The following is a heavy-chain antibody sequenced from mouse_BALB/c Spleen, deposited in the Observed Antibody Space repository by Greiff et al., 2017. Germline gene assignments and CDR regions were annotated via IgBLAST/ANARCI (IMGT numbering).Heavy chain of an antibody. D-gene: IGHD1-1*01. Sequence: EVQGVESGGGLVQPGGSRKLSCAASGFTFSSYAMSWVRQTPEKRLEWVASISSGGSTYDPDSVKGRFTISRDNARNILYLQMSSLRSEDTAMYYCARGVLLYYGSSDWYFDVWGAGTTVTVSA. J-gene: IGHJ1*01. CDR3: ARGVLLYYGSSDWYFDV. V-gene: IGHV5-6-5*01. CDR1: GFTFSSYA. CDR2: ISSGGST.